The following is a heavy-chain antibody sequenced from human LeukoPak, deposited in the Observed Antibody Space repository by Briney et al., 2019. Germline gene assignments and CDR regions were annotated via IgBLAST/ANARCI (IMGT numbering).Heavy chain of an antibody. J-gene: IGHJ3*02. CDR2: IYTSGST. CDR1: GGSISSYY. CDR3: ASYNWNYVMAFDI. Sequence: SETLSLTCTVAGGSISSYYWSWIRQPAGKGLEWIGRIYTSGSTNYNPSLKSRVTMSVDTSKNQFSLKLSSVTAADTAVYYCASYNWNYVMAFDIWGQGTMVTVSS. V-gene: IGHV4-4*07. D-gene: IGHD1-7*01.